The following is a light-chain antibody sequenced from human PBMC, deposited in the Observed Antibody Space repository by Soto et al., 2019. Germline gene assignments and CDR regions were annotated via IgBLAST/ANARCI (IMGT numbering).Light chain of an antibody. Sequence: DIQRTQSPSTLSASVGDRVTITCRASQSIASWLAWYQQKPGKAPELLIYDASTLKSGVPARFSGSGSVTDFALTISDLQPDDFATYYCQQYNTYEFGQGTKVDIK. J-gene: IGKJ1*01. CDR1: QSIASW. CDR3: QQYNTYE. CDR2: DAS. V-gene: IGKV1-5*01.